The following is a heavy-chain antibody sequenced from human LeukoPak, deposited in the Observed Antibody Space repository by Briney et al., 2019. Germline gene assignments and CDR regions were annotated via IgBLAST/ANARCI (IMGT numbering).Heavy chain of an antibody. CDR3: ARLRLGFLWNPNDY. V-gene: IGHV5-51*01. CDR1: GYSFTSYW. Sequence: GGSLRLSCKGSGYSFTSYWIGWVRQMPGKGLEWMGIIYPGDSDTRYSPSFQGQVTISADKSISTAYLQWSSPKASDTAMYYCARLRLGFLWNPNDYWGQGTLVTVSS. D-gene: IGHD1-1*01. J-gene: IGHJ4*02. CDR2: IYPGDSDT.